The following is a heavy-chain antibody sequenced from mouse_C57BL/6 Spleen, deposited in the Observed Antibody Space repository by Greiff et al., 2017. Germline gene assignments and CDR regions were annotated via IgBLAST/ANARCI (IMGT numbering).Heavy chain of an antibody. CDR1: GFNIKNTY. D-gene: IGHD2-1*01. CDR2: INPSNGGT. V-gene: IGHV1-53*01. Sequence: VQLQQSVAELVRPGASVKMSCTASGFNIKNTYMHWVKPRPGQGLEWIGNINPSNGGTNYNEKFKSKATLTVDKSSSTAYMQLSSLTSEDSAVYYCARGNYYAMDHWGQGTSVTVSS. J-gene: IGHJ4*01. CDR3: ARGNYYAMDH.